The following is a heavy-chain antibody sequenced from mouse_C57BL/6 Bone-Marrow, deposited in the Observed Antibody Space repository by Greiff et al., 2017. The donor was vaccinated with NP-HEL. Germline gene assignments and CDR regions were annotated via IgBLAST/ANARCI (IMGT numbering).Heavy chain of an antibody. CDR3: ARRVYDYDVDAMDY. V-gene: IGHV5-6*01. J-gene: IGHJ4*01. Sequence: EVHLVESGGDLVKPGGSLKLSCAASGFTFSSYGMSWVRQTPDKRLEWVATISSGGSYTYYPDSVKGRFTISRDNAKNTLYLQMSSLKSEDTAMYYGARRVYDYDVDAMDYWGQGTSVTVSS. CDR1: GFTFSSYG. CDR2: ISSGGSYT. D-gene: IGHD2-4*01.